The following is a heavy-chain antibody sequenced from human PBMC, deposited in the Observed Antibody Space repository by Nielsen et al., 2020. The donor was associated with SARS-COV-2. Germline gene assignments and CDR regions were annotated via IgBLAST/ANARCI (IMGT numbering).Heavy chain of an antibody. J-gene: IGHJ5*02. V-gene: IGHV3-49*02. Sequence: WIRQAPGKGLEWVGFIRSKAYGGTTEYAASVKGRFTISRDDSKSIAYLQMNSLKTEDTAVYYCTRDPTLYGSGSYYISWGQGTLVTVSS. CDR3: TRDPTLYGSGSYYIS. CDR2: IRSKAYGGTT. D-gene: IGHD3-10*01.